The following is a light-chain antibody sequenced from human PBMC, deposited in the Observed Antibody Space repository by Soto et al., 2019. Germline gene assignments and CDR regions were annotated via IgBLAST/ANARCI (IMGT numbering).Light chain of an antibody. V-gene: IGKV1-5*03. J-gene: IGKJ2*01. CDR1: QNVNIW. CDR2: KTS. CDR3: LQYNSHPYT. Sequence: DIQVTQSPSTLSAYVGVRVIITCRASQNVNIWLAWYQQRPREAPKLLIYKTSSLESGVPSRFSGSGSGTEFTLTISSLEPHDFGTYFCLQYNSHPYTFGQGTKLEIK.